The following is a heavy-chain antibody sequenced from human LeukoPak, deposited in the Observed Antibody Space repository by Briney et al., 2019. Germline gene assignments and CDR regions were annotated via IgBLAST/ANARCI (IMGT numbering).Heavy chain of an antibody. CDR3: ARDGEWLLVYYYGMDV. CDR2: ISAYNGNT. Sequence: GASVTVSCKASVYTFTNYGISWVRQAPGQGLEGMGWISAYNGNTNYAQKLQGRVTMTTDTSTSTAYMELRSLRSDDTAVYYCARDGEWLLVYYYGMDVWGQGTTVTVSS. CDR1: VYTFTNYG. J-gene: IGHJ6*02. V-gene: IGHV1-18*01. D-gene: IGHD3-3*01.